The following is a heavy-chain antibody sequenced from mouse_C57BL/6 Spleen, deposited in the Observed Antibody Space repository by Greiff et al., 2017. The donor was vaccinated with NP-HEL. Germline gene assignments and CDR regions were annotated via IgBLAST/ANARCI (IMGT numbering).Heavy chain of an antibody. CDR2: IDPSDSYT. D-gene: IGHD1-1*01. CDR1: GYTFTSYW. J-gene: IGHJ1*03. Sequence: VQLQQPGAELVKPGASVKLSCKASGYTFTSYWMQWVKQRPGQGLEWIGEIDPSDSYTNYNQKLKGKATLTVDTSSSTAYMQLSSLTSEDSAVYYCARGGDYGSGGYFGVWGTGTTVTVSS. V-gene: IGHV1-50*01. CDR3: ARGGDYGSGGYFGV.